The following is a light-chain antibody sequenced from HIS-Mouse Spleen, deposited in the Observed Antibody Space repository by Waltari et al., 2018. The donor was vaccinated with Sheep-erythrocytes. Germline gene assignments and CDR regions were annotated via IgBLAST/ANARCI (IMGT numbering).Light chain of an antibody. V-gene: IGLV2-11*01. CDR3: CSYAGSYNHV. J-gene: IGLJ1*01. CDR1: SSDVGCYNY. Sequence: QSALTQPRSVSGSPGQSVTISCTGTSSDVGCYNYVPWYQQHPGKAPKLRIYDVSKRPSGVPDRFSGSKSGNTASLTISGLQAEDEADYYCCSYAGSYNHVFATGTKVTVL. CDR2: DVS.